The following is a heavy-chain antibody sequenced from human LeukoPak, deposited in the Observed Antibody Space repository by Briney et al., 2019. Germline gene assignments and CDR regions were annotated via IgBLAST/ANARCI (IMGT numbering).Heavy chain of an antibody. CDR3: GTVFDH. CDR2: IRYGGNDE. Sequence: GGSLRLSCAASGFTFSSNGMHWVRQAPGKGLEWVAFIRYGGNDERYADSVKGRLTISRDNAKNTVSLQMNSLKAEDTAVYYCGTVFDHWGPGILVTVSS. V-gene: IGHV3-30*02. J-gene: IGHJ4*02. CDR1: GFTFSSNG. D-gene: IGHD1-14*01.